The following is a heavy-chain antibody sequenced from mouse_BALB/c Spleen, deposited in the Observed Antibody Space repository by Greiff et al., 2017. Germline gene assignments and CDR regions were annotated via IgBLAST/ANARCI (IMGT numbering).Heavy chain of an antibody. Sequence: QVQLQQPGAELVKPGASVKMSCKASGYTFTSYNMHWVKQTPGQGLEWIGAIYPGNGDTSYNQKFKGKATLTADKSSSTAYMQLSSLTSEDSAVYYCARGDYYGSSWGFAYWGQGTLVTVSA. J-gene: IGHJ3*01. CDR3: ARGDYYGSSWGFAY. D-gene: IGHD1-1*01. CDR2: IYPGNGDT. CDR1: GYTFTSYN. V-gene: IGHV1-12*01.